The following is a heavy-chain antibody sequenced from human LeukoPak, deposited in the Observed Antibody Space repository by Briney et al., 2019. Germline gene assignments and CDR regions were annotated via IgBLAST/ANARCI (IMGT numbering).Heavy chain of an antibody. Sequence: ASVKVSCKASGYTFTSYDINWVRQATGQGLEWTGWMNPNSGNTGYAQKFQGRVTITRNTSISTAYMELSSLRSEDTAVYYCARGSIGSCSRPYYYMDVWGKGTTVTVSS. V-gene: IGHV1-8*03. CDR3: ARGSIGSCSRPYYYMDV. D-gene: IGHD1-26*01. J-gene: IGHJ6*03. CDR1: GYTFTSYD. CDR2: MNPNSGNT.